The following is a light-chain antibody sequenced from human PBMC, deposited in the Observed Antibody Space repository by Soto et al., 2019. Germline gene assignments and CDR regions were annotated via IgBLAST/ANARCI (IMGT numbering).Light chain of an antibody. J-gene: IGKJ5*01. V-gene: IGKV3-11*01. Sequence: EIVLTQSPATLSLSPGERATLSCRASQTISVYLACYRQKPGQAPRLLIYAASNRATGIPARFSGSGSGTDFTLTISSLEPEDFAVYYCQQRNNCPPGITFGQGTRLDI. CDR2: AAS. CDR1: QTISVY. CDR3: QQRNNCPPGIT.